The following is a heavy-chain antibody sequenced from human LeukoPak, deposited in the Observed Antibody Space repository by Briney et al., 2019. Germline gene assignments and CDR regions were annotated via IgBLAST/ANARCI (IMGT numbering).Heavy chain of an antibody. CDR1: GGSVSSGSYY. V-gene: IGHV4-61*01. D-gene: IGHD6-13*01. CDR3: ARHSNTWYLDY. Sequence: SETLSLTCTVSGGSVSSGSYYWSWIRQPPGKGLEWIGCIYYSGSTNYNPSLKSRVTISVDTSKNQFSLKLSSVTAADTAVYYCARHSNTWYLDYWGQGALVTVSS. CDR2: IYYSGST. J-gene: IGHJ4*02.